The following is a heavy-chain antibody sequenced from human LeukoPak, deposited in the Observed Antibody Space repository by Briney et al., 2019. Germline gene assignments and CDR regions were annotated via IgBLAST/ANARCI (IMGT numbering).Heavy chain of an antibody. CDR3: ARSGSMVRGRIIQYYYYYYYMDV. CDR2: IIPIFGTA. CDR1: GGTFRSYA. D-gene: IGHD3-10*01. V-gene: IGHV1-69*05. J-gene: IGHJ6*03. Sequence: SVKVSCKASGGTFRSYAISWVRQAPGQGLEWMGGIIPIFGTANYTQKFQGRVTMTTDTSTSTAYKEPRSLRSDDTAVYYSARSGSMVRGRIIQYYYYYYYMDVWGKGTTVTISS.